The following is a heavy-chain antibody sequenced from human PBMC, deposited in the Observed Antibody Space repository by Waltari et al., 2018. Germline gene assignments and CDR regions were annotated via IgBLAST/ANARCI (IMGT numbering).Heavy chain of an antibody. CDR3: AREWLLSGGYYFDY. CDR2: LSSSSTYK. V-gene: IGHV3-21*01. CDR1: GFTFGTYS. D-gene: IGHD3-3*01. Sequence: EVPLVESGGGLVKPGGSLRLSCAASGFTFGTYSLNWVRQAPGKGLEWVSSLSSSSTYKYYADSVKGRFTISRDNAKNSLYLQMNSLRADDTAVYYCAREWLLSGGYYFDYWGQGTLVTVSS. J-gene: IGHJ4*02.